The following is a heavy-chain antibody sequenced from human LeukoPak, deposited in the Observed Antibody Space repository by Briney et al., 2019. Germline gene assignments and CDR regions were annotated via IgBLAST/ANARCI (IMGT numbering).Heavy chain of an antibody. D-gene: IGHD3-10*01. CDR1: GFTFSNAW. J-gene: IGHJ4*02. CDR3: TSWMLITMVRGVTHPFDY. V-gene: IGHV3-15*01. CDR2: IKSKTDGGTT. Sequence: PGGSLRLSCAASGFTFSNAWMSWVRQAPGKGLEWVGRIKSKTDGGTTDYAAPVKGRFTISRDDSKSIAYLQMNSLKTEDTAVYYCTSWMLITMVRGVTHPFDYWGQGTLVTVSS.